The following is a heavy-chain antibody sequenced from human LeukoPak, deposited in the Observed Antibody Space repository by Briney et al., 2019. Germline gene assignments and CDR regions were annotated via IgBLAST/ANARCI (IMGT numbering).Heavy chain of an antibody. V-gene: IGHV2-5*02. CDR3: AHSSPCAYCGGDCYPLFDY. D-gene: IGHD2-21*02. J-gene: IGHJ4*02. CDR2: SYWDDDK. Sequence: SGPTLAHPTQPLTLTCTFSGFSLRTGGVGVGWIRQTPEKALEWLALSYWDDDKRYSPSLKSRLTITKDTSNIQVVLTMTNMDPVDTATYYCAHSSPCAYCGGDCYPLFDYWGQGTLVTVSS. CDR1: GFSLRTGGVG.